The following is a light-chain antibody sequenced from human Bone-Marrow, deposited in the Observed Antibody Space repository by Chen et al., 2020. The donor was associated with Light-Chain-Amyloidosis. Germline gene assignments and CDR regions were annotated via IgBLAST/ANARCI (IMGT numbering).Light chain of an antibody. CDR2: DDS. CDR3: QVWDRSSDRPV. Sequence: SYVLTQPSSVSVAPGQTATIACGGNNIGSTSVHWYQQTPGQAPLLVVYDDSDRPSGIPERLSGSNSGKPANLTIRRGEARDGADYYCQVWDRSSDRPVFGGGTKLTVL. CDR1: NIGSTS. J-gene: IGLJ3*02. V-gene: IGLV3-21*02.